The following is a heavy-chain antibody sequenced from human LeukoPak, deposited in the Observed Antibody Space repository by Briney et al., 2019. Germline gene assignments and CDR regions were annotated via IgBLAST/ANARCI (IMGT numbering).Heavy chain of an antibody. D-gene: IGHD5-24*01. CDR3: AGRKGLQGADY. V-gene: IGHV4-34*01. Sequence: ASETLSLTCAVYGGSFSGYYWSWIRQPPGKGLEWIGEINHSGSTNYNPSLKSRVTISVDTSKNQFSLKLSSVTAADTAVYYCAGRKGLQGADYWGQGTLVTVSS. J-gene: IGHJ4*02. CDR1: GGSFSGYY. CDR2: INHSGST.